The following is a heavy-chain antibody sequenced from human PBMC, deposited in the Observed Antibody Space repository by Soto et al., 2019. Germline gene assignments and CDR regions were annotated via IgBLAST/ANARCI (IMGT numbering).Heavy chain of an antibody. CDR2: INTDGSVA. J-gene: IGHJ5*02. CDR1: GLTFRSYW. CDR3: AKGEYYYDSSGYYYGPNWFDP. D-gene: IGHD3-22*01. V-gene: IGHV3-74*03. Sequence: GGSLRLSCAASGLTFRSYWMHWVRQAPGKGLVWVSRINTDGSVAMYVDSVKGRFTISRDNAKNTLYLQMNSLRAEDTALYYCAKGEYYYDSSGYYYGPNWFDPWGQGTLVTVSS.